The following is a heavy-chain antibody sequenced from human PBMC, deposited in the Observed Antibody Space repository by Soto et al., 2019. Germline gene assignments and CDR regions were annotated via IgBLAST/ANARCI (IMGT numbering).Heavy chain of an antibody. CDR2: ISAYNGNT. CDR1: GYTFTSYG. J-gene: IGHJ4*02. V-gene: IGHV1-18*01. Sequence: ASVKVSCKASGYTFTSYGISWVRQAPGQGLEWMGWISAYNGNTNYAQKLQGRVTMTTDTSTSTAYMELRSLRSDDTAVYYCADTYYDILTGYYYRYWGQGTLVTV. CDR3: ADTYYDILTGYYYRY. D-gene: IGHD3-9*01.